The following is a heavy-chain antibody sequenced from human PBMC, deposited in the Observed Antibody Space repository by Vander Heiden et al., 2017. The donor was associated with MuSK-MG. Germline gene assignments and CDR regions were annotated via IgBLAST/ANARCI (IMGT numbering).Heavy chain of an antibody. Sequence: QVQLVQSGAEVKKPGSSVKVSCKASGGTFSSYAISWVRQAPGQGLEWMGGIIPIFGTANYAQKFQGRVTITADESTSTAYMEMSSLRSEDTAVYYCARPRYYGSGSYYHYFDYWGQGTLVTVSS. D-gene: IGHD3-10*01. CDR3: ARPRYYGSGSYYHYFDY. V-gene: IGHV1-69*01. CDR2: IIPIFGTA. J-gene: IGHJ4*02. CDR1: GGTFSSYA.